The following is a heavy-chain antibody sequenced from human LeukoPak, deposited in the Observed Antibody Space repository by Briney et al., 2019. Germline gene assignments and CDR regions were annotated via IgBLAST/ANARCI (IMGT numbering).Heavy chain of an antibody. Sequence: PSGTLSLTCAVSGGSISSDNWWSWVRQPPGKGLEWVGEIHQSGSTNYNPSLKSRVTITVDKSKSQFSLKLGSVTAADTAVYYCARRNYYDSTGYYNNWGRGTLVTVYS. CDR2: IHQSGST. D-gene: IGHD3-22*01. CDR3: ARRNYYDSTGYYNN. V-gene: IGHV4-4*02. CDR1: GGSISSDNW. J-gene: IGHJ4*02.